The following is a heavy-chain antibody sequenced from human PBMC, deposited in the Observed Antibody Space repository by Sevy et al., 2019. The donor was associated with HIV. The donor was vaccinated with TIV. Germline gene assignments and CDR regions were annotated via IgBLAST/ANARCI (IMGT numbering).Heavy chain of an antibody. D-gene: IGHD3-10*01. CDR1: GFTSGDYI. Sequence: GSLRLSCTPSGFTSGDYILTWVRQTAGKGLEWVGFIRSKTYGGTTEYAASVKGRFTISRDDSKNVAYLRMNSLKTEDTAVYYCTRTSYYYDSGSYYGMDVWGQGTTVTVSS. J-gene: IGHJ6*02. CDR3: TRTSYYYDSGSYYGMDV. CDR2: IRSKTYGGTT. V-gene: IGHV3-49*04.